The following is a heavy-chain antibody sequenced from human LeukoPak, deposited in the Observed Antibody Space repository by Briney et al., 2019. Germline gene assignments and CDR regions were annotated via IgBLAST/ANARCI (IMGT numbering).Heavy chain of an antibody. CDR3: ARDQRAVAGTGYNYYYMDV. J-gene: IGHJ6*03. D-gene: IGHD6-19*01. V-gene: IGHV1-46*01. CDR1: GNTFTSYY. CDR2: ISPSGGST. Sequence: ASVKVSCKASGNTFTSYYMHWVRQAPGQGPEWMGVISPSGGSTIYAQKFKGRVTLTRDMSTSTDYLELSSLRSEDTAVYYCARDQRAVAGTGYNYYYMDVWGKGTTVTVSS.